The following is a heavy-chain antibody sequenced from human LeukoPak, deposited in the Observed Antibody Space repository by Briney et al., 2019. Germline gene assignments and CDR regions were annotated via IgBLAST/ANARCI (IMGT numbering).Heavy chain of an antibody. D-gene: IGHD3-3*01. Sequence: GGSLRLSCAAYGFPFAPFWMTWVRQAPGKGPEFVATMNRDGSEVAYRNSVRGRFTISTDSAKNSLYLTMCRFIVEDTTVYYCARGIDEWLYLNYWGQGALVTVSS. CDR3: ARGIDEWLYLNY. CDR2: MNRDGSEV. J-gene: IGHJ4*02. V-gene: IGHV3-7*04. CDR1: GFPFAPFW.